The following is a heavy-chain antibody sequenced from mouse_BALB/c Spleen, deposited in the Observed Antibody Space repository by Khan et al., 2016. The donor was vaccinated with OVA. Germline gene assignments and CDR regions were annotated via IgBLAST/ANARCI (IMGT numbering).Heavy chain of an antibody. V-gene: IGHV5-17*02. J-gene: IGHJ1*01. CDR2: ISSGSSTV. Sequence: EVKLVESGGGLVQPGGSRKLSCAASGFTLSSFGMHWVRQAPKKGLEWVAYISSGSSTVYYVDTVKGRFNISRDSHKNTLFLQMTSLRSEDSAMYYCARSGGNFHWYFDVWGAGTSVTVSS. D-gene: IGHD2-1*01. CDR3: ARSGGNFHWYFDV. CDR1: GFTLSSFG.